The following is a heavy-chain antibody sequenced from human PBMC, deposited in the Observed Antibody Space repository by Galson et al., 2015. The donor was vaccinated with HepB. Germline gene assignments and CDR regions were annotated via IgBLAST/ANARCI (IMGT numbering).Heavy chain of an antibody. J-gene: IGHJ5*02. V-gene: IGHV3-23*01. D-gene: IGHD6-13*01. CDR3: ANCGIAAADPGSLDP. CDR1: GFTFSNYA. CDR2: ISGSGTST. Sequence: SLRLSCAASGFTFSNYAMTWVRQAPGKGLEWVSAISGSGTSTYYADSVKGRFTISRDNSKNTLYLQMNSLRVEDTAVYYCANCGIAAADPGSLDPWGRGPLVTVSS.